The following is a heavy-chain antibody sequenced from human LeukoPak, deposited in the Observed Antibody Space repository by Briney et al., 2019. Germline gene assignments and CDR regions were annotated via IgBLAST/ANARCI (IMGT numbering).Heavy chain of an antibody. CDR1: GFTFSPYP. CDR2: ISGPSDTI. J-gene: IGHJ4*02. D-gene: IGHD5-24*01. V-gene: IGHV3-48*04. CDR3: ARDLGRDRYFDS. Sequence: GGSLRLSCAASGFTFSPYPMNWVRRAPGKGLEWVSYISGPSDTIHYADSVKGRFTISRDNAKNSLYLQMNSLGAEDTAVYYCARDLGRDRYFDSWGQGTLVTVSS.